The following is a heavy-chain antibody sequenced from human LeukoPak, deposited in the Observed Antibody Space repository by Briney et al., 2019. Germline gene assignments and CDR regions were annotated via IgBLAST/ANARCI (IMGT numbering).Heavy chain of an antibody. J-gene: IGHJ4*02. Sequence: ASVKVSCKASGGTFSSYAISWVRQAPGQGLEWMGGIIPIFGTANYAQRFQGRVTITTDESTSTAYMELSSLRSEDTAVYYCATNYAYSGLNYFDYWGQGTLVTVSS. CDR1: GGTFSSYA. CDR2: IIPIFGTA. CDR3: ATNYAYSGLNYFDY. V-gene: IGHV1-69*05. D-gene: IGHD1-26*01.